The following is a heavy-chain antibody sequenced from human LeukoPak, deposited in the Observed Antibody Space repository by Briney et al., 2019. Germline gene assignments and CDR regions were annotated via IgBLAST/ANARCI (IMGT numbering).Heavy chain of an antibody. CDR3: ARVTVWGSYRPGAFDI. V-gene: IGHV1-2*02. CDR2: INPNSGGT. D-gene: IGHD3-16*02. Sequence: ASVKVSCKASGYTFTGYYMHWVRQAPGQGLEWMGWINPNSGGTNYAQKFQGRVTMTRDTSISTAYMELSRLRSDDTAVYYCARVTVWGSYRPGAFDIWGQGTMVTVSS. J-gene: IGHJ3*02. CDR1: GYTFTGYY.